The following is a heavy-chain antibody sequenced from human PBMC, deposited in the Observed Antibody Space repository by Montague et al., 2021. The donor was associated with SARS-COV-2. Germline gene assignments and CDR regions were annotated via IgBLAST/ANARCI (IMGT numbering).Heavy chain of an antibody. CDR2: MYYSGST. J-gene: IGHJ4*02. Sequence: SETLSLTCTVSGGSISSSTYYWGWIRQPPGQGLDWIGSMYYSGSTYYNPSLKSRVTISVDTSKKQFSLKLSSVTAADTAVYYCERQPRNYYDSGSYWSVGDYWGQGTLVTVSS. V-gene: IGHV4-39*01. CDR3: ERQPRNYYDSGSYWSVGDY. CDR1: GGSISSSTYY. D-gene: IGHD3-10*01.